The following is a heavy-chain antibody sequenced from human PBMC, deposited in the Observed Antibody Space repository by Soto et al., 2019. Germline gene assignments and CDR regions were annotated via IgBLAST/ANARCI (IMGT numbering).Heavy chain of an antibody. Sequence: SDTLSLTSTVSGASISSGDYYWSWIRQSPGKGLEWIGYIYYSGTTYYNPSLKSRVTISVDTSKNQFSLKLSSVTAADTAVYYCARERPDGSRLDPWGQGTLVTVSS. J-gene: IGHJ5*02. CDR3: ARERPDGSRLDP. V-gene: IGHV4-30-4*02. D-gene: IGHD6-13*01. CDR1: GASISSGDYY. CDR2: IYYSGTT.